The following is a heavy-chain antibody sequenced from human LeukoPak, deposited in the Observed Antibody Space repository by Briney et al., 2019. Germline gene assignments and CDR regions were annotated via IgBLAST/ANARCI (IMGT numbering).Heavy chain of an antibody. J-gene: IGHJ4*02. CDR3: ASSAGYSSSWYLPAVDY. CDR1: GGSMSSGGYS. V-gene: IGHV4-30-2*01. CDR2: ISHTGST. Sequence: PSETLSLTCTVSGGSMSSGGYSWSWIRQAPGKGLEWIGHISHTGSTLYNPPLKSRVTISVDTSKNQFSLKLSSVTAADTAVYYCASSAGYSSSWYLPAVDYWGQGTLVTVSS. D-gene: IGHD6-13*01.